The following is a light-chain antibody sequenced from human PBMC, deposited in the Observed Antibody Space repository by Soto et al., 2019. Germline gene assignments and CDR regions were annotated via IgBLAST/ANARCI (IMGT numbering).Light chain of an antibody. Sequence: EIVLTQSPGTLSLSPGERATLSCRASQTVSSSYLAWYQQKPGQAPRLLIYDASSRATGIPDRFSGSGSGTDFTLTISSLVPEDFAFYYCQQYGSSPLTFGGGTKVEIK. CDR3: QQYGSSPLT. CDR1: QTVSSSY. V-gene: IGKV3-20*01. CDR2: DAS. J-gene: IGKJ4*01.